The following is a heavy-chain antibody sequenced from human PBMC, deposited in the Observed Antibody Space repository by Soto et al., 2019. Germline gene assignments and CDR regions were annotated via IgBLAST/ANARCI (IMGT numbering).Heavy chain of an antibody. CDR1: GGSFSGYY. J-gene: IGHJ6*02. D-gene: IGHD5-18*01. CDR2: INHSGST. Sequence: QVQLQQWGAGLLKPSETLSLTCAVYGGSFSGYYWSWIRQPPGKGLEWIGEINHSGSTNYNPSLNSRVTISVDTSKNQFSLKLSSVTAADTAVYYCATSWGDTAMVRYYYYGMDVWGQGTTVTVSS. V-gene: IGHV4-34*01. CDR3: ATSWGDTAMVRYYYYGMDV.